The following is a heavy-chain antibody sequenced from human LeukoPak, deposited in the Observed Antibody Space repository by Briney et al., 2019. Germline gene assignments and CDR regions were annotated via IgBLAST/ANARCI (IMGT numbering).Heavy chain of an antibody. D-gene: IGHD7-27*01. V-gene: IGHV3-7*01. CDR1: GFTFTNFW. J-gene: IGHJ4*02. Sequence: GGSLRFSGAASGFTFTNFWMTWIRQAPGKGLEWVANIKQDGSARNHVDSVKGRFTISRDNAKKSVFLEMNSLRDEDTAVYYCARDDPWGYYDSWGQGTLVTVSS. CDR2: IKQDGSAR. CDR3: ARDDPWGYYDS.